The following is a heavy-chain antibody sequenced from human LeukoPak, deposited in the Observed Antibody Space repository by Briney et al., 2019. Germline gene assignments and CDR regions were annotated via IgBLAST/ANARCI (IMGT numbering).Heavy chain of an antibody. CDR3: ARDFGGMTTVTTRGKRSYNWFDP. CDR2: INPNSGGT. CDR1: GYTFTGYY. J-gene: IGHJ5*02. Sequence: ASVKVSCKASGYTFTGYYIHWVRQAPGQGLECVGWINPNSGGTNYAQKFQGRVTMTRDTSISTAYMELSRLRSDDTAVYYCARDFGGMTTVTTRGKRSYNWFDPWGQGTLVTVSS. D-gene: IGHD4-17*01. V-gene: IGHV1-2*02.